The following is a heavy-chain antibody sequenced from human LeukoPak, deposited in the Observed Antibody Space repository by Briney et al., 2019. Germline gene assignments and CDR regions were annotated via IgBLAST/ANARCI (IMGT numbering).Heavy chain of an antibody. CDR1: GGSFSGYY. CDR2: INHSGST. Sequence: SETLSLTCAVYGGSFSGYYWSWIRQPPGKGLEWIGEINHSGSTNYNPSLKSRVTISVDTSKNQFSLKPSSVTAADTAVYYCALRGLRFSLRGWFDPWGQGTLVTVSS. J-gene: IGHJ5*02. D-gene: IGHD3-3*01. V-gene: IGHV4-34*01. CDR3: ALRGLRFSLRGWFDP.